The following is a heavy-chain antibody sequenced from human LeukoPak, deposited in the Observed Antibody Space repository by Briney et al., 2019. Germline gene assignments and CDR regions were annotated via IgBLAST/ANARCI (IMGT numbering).Heavy chain of an antibody. V-gene: IGHV1-69*05. CDR3: ARDTGTGGDYFDY. CDR2: VIPIFGTA. Sequence: SVKVSCKASGGTFSSYAISWVRQAPGQGLEWMGGVIPIFGTANYAQKFQGRVTITTDESTSTAYMELSSLRSEDTAVYYCARDTGTGGDYFDYWGQGTLVTVSS. J-gene: IGHJ4*02. CDR1: GGTFSSYA. D-gene: IGHD1-7*01.